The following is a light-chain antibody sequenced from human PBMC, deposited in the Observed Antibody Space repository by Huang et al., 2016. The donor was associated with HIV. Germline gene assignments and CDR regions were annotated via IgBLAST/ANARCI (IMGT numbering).Light chain of an antibody. V-gene: IGKV2-28*01. CDR3: MQALQTPWT. CDR2: LGS. CDR1: QSLLHSTGYTY. Sequence: DIVMTQSPLSLPVTPGEPASISCRSSQSLLHSTGYTYLDWYLQKPGQSPQLRFYLGSNRASGVPDRFSGSGSGTDFTLKISRVEAEDVGVYYCMQALQTPWTFGQGTKLEIK. J-gene: IGKJ2*02.